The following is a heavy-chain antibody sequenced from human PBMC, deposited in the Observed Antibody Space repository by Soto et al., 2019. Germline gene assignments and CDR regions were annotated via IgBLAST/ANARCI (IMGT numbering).Heavy chain of an antibody. V-gene: IGHV4-59*01. J-gene: IGHJ4*02. CDR2: IYHSGST. Sequence: TLSLTCTVSGDTITDYYWSWIRQSPGKGLEWIGYIYHSGSTYYNPSLKSRVTISIDTSKTQFSLKLSSVSAADTAVYYCARASRNYFDYWGQGTLVTVSS. CDR1: GDTITDYY. CDR3: ARASRNYFDY.